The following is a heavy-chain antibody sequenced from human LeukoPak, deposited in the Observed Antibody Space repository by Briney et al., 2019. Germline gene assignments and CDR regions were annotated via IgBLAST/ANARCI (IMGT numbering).Heavy chain of an antibody. V-gene: IGHV3-30-3*01. Sequence: PGGSLRLSCAASGFTFSSYAMHWVRQAPGKGLEWVAVISYDGSNKYYADSVKGRFTIPRDNSKNTLYLQMNSLRAEDTAVYYCARDTAMVKNYYGMDVWGQGTTVTVSS. J-gene: IGHJ6*02. D-gene: IGHD5-18*01. CDR1: GFTFSSYA. CDR3: ARDTAMVKNYYGMDV. CDR2: ISYDGSNK.